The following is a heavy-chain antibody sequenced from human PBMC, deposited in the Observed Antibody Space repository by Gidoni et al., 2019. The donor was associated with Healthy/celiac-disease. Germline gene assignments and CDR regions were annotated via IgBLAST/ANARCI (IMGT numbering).Heavy chain of an antibody. CDR3: ARDYDILTGYYRESDAFDI. CDR1: GYTFTSYG. J-gene: IGHJ3*02. CDR2: ISAYNGNT. D-gene: IGHD3-9*01. Sequence: QVQLVQSGAEVKKPGASVKVSCKASGYTFTSYGISWVRQAPGQGLAWMGWISAYNGNTNYAQKLQGRVTMTTDTSTSTAYMELRSLRSDDTAVYYCARDYDILTGYYRESDAFDIWGQGTMVTVSS. V-gene: IGHV1-18*01.